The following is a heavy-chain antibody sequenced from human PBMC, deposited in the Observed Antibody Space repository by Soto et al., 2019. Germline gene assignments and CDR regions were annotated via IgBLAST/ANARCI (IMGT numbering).Heavy chain of an antibody. CDR2: MYNIGST. V-gene: IGHV4-59*01. D-gene: IGHD2-21*02. CDR3: ARDLWGYCGTDCYPLDV. J-gene: IGHJ6*02. CDR1: GGSISGYY. Sequence: SETLSLTCTVSGGSISGYYWSWIRQPPGKGLEWIGYMYNIGSTVYNPSFKSRVTISVDTSKNLFSLKLISVTAADTAVFYCARDLWGYCGTDCYPLDVWGQGTTVTVSS.